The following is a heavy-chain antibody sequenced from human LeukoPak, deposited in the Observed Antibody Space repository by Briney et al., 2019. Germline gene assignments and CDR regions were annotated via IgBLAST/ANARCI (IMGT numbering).Heavy chain of an antibody. CDR1: GGSISSGDYY. CDR2: SYYSGST. V-gene: IGHV4-30-4*08. D-gene: IGHD3-10*01. Sequence: SETLSLTCTVSGGSISSGDYYWSWIRQPPGKGLEWIGYSYYSGSTYYNPSLNSRVTISVNTSKNQFSLKLNSVTAADTAVYYCARDTMVRGIWIGIGLDYWGQGTLVTVSS. CDR3: ARDTMVRGIWIGIGLDY. J-gene: IGHJ4*02.